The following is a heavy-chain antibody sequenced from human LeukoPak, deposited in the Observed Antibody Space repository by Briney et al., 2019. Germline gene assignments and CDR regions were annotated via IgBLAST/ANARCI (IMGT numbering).Heavy chain of an antibody. Sequence: GESLQISCKGSGYSFTSHWMGWVRQMPGKGLEWMGIINPGDSETRYNPSFQGQVIISADKSITTAYLQWSSLKASDTAMYYCARQVGGGTAVFNWGQGTLVTVSS. CDR1: GYSFTSHW. D-gene: IGHD1/OR15-1a*01. CDR2: INPGDSET. V-gene: IGHV5-51*01. J-gene: IGHJ4*02. CDR3: ARQVGGGTAVFN.